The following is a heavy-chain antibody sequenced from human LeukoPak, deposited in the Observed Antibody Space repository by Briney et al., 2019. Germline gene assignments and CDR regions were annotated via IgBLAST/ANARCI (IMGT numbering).Heavy chain of an antibody. CDR1: GGSFSGYY. CDR2: INHSGRT. V-gene: IGHV4-34*01. Sequence: SETLSLTCAVYGGSFSGYYWSWIRQLPGKGLECIGEINHSGRTNYNPSLKSRVTISVDTSKNQVSLKLSSVTAADTAVYYCARQNYGAAPLRYWGQGTLVTVSS. J-gene: IGHJ4*02. CDR3: ARQNYGAAPLRY. D-gene: IGHD4/OR15-4a*01.